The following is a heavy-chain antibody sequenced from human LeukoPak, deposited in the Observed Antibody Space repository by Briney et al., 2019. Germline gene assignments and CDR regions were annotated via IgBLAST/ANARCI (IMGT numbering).Heavy chain of an antibody. CDR1: LYTFTGYY. J-gene: IGHJ4*02. V-gene: IGHV1-2*02. D-gene: IGHD1-1*01. Sequence: AAVKDSSKSSLYTFTGYYMHSVRQPPVQRGECRGWINPKSGGTNSAQKFKGRVTMTSDTSTRTAYLELSRLTSDAADVSYCERDRGGQLERGDHFDYWGQGTLVTVSS. CDR2: INPKSGGT. CDR3: ERDRGGQLERGDHFDY.